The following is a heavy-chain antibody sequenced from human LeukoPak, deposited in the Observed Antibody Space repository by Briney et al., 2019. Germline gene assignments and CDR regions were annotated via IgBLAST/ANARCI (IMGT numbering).Heavy chain of an antibody. D-gene: IGHD6-13*01. CDR1: GFIFNAFE. Sequence: GGSLRLSCVGSGFIFNAFEMDWVRQAPGKGLEWVSAIRGSGGSTYYADSVKGRFTISRDNSKNTLYLQMNSLRAEDTAVYYCAAFGIAAAGTTGYWGQGTLVTVSS. J-gene: IGHJ4*02. CDR2: IRGSGGST. CDR3: AAFGIAAAGTTGY. V-gene: IGHV3-23*01.